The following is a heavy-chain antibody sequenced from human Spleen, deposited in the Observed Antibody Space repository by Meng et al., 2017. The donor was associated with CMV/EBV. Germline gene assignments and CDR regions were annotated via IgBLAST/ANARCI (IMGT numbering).Heavy chain of an antibody. D-gene: IGHD2-2*02. CDR1: GYTFTSYD. V-gene: IGHV1-18*01. CDR3: ANYYCSTTSCYIDS. J-gene: IGHJ4*02. Sequence: ASVKVSCKASGYTFTSYDISWVRQAPGQGLEWMGWVSAYNGDTKYAQKLQGRATMTTDTSTSTAYMELRSLRSDDTAMYYCANYYCSTTSCYIDSWGQGTLVIVSS. CDR2: VSAYNGDT.